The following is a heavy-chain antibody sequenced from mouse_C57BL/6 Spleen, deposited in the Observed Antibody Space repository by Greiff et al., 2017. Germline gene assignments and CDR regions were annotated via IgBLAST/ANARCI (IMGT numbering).Heavy chain of an antibody. V-gene: IGHV2-5*01. D-gene: IGHD2-4*01. J-gene: IGHJ1*03. CDR1: GFSLTSYG. CDR3: AKNWPHDYDRGYFDV. CDR2: IWRGGST. Sequence: QVQLKESGPGLVQPSQSLSITCTVSGFSLTSYGVHWVRQSPGKGLEWLGVIWRGGSTDYNAAFMSRLSITKDNSKSQVFFKMNSLQADDTVIYYCAKNWPHDYDRGYFDVWGTGTTLTVSS.